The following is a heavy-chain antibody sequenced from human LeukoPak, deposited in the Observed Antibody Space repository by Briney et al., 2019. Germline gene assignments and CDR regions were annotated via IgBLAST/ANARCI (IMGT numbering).Heavy chain of an antibody. CDR2: ISGSGGST. CDR3: ARRYCSGGSCSYFGY. D-gene: IGHD2-15*01. V-gene: IGHV3-23*01. J-gene: IGHJ4*02. Sequence: GGSLRLSCAASGFTFSSYSMNWVRQAPGKGLEWVSAISGSGGSTYYADSVKGRFTISRDNSKNTLYLQMGSLRAEDMAVYYCARRYCSGGSCSYFGYWGQGTLVTVSS. CDR1: GFTFSSYS.